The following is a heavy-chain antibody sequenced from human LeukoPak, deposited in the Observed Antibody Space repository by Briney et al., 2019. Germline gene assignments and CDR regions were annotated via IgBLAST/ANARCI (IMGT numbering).Heavy chain of an antibody. V-gene: IGHV4-38-2*02. CDR2: IYHSGST. CDR1: GYSISSGYY. D-gene: IGHD1-1*01. J-gene: IGHJ6*03. Sequence: PSETLSLTCTVSGYSISSGYYWGWIRPPPGKGLEGIGIIYHSGSTYYNPSLKSRVTISVDTSKNQFSLKLSSVTAADTAVYYCARAFGGGTTWLNYYYYYMDVWGKGTTVTVSS. CDR3: ARAFGGGTTWLNYYYYYMDV.